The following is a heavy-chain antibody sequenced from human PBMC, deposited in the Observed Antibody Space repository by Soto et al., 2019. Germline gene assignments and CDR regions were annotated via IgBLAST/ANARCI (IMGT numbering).Heavy chain of an antibody. D-gene: IGHD3-9*01. V-gene: IGHV3-48*02. J-gene: IGHJ3*01. CDR3: ASDLDTALTGLSDAFDV. CDR2: ITTSSSPT. Sequence: PGGSLRLSCAASGFTFSDYSMNWVRQAPGKGLEWVSYITTSSSPTYYADSVKGRFTISRDNVKNSLYLQMNSLRDEDTAVYYCASDLDTALTGLSDAFDVWGQGTKVTVSS. CDR1: GFTFSDYS.